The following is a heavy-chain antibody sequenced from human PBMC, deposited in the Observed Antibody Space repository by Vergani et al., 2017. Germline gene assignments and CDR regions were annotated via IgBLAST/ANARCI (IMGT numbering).Heavy chain of an antibody. D-gene: IGHD1-14*01. V-gene: IGHV3-30*18. J-gene: IGHJ4*02. CDR2: ISYDGSNK. Sequence: QVQLVESGGGVVQPGRSLRLSCAASGFTFSSHGMHWVRQAPGKGLEWVAVISYDGSNKYYADSVKGRFTISRDNSKNTLYLQMNSLRAEDTAVYYCAKDQNQALPYWGQGTLVTVSS. CDR3: AKDQNQALPY. CDR1: GFTFSSHG.